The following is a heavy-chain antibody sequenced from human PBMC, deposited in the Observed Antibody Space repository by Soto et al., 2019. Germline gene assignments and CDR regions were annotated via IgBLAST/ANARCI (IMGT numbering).Heavy chain of an antibody. CDR2: INAGNGNT. CDR3: ASDLGFGGFDY. V-gene: IGHV1-3*01. D-gene: IGHD3-10*01. Sequence: QVQLVQSGAEVKKPGASVKVSCKASGYTFTSYAMHWVRQAPGQRLEWMGWINAGNGNTKYSQKFQGRVTITRDTSARTAYMEWRGLRSEDTAVYSCASDLGFGGFDYWGQGTLVTVSS. J-gene: IGHJ4*02. CDR1: GYTFTSYA.